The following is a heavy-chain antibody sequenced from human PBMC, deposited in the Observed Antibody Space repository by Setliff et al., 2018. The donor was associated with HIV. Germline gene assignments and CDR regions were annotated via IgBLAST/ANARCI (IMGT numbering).Heavy chain of an antibody. CDR2: IYYSGST. D-gene: IGHD3-3*01. Sequence: PSETLSLTCSVSGASISSHYWNWIRQPPGKGLEWIGYIYYSGSTNYNPSLKSRVTISVDTSKNQFSLKLSSVTAADTAVYYCARAPLYDFRSPGLDAFDIWGQGTMVTVSS. CDR3: ARAPLYDFRSPGLDAFDI. CDR1: GASISSHY. V-gene: IGHV4-59*11. J-gene: IGHJ3*02.